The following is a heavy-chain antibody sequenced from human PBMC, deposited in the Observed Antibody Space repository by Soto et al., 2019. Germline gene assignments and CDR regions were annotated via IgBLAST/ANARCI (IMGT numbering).Heavy chain of an antibody. V-gene: IGHV1-18*01. D-gene: IGHD6-13*01. CDR1: GYTFTSYG. J-gene: IGHJ6*02. CDR3: ARDGEAAAGTSSSGTPRYHYYGMDV. Sequence: QVQLVQSGAEVKKPGASVKVSCKASGYTFTSYGISWVRQAPGQGLEWMGWISAYNGNTNYAQKLQGRVTMTTDTSTSTAYMELRSLRSDDTAVYYFARDGEAAAGTSSSGTPRYHYYGMDVWGQGTTVTVSS. CDR2: ISAYNGNT.